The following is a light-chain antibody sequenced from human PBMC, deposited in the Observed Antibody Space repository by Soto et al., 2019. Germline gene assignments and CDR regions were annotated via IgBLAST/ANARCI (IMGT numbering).Light chain of an antibody. CDR1: QGISSC. CDR3: QQLNGYPYT. CDR2: AAS. J-gene: IGKJ2*01. Sequence: DIQLTQSPSFLSASVGDRVTITCRASQGISSCLAWYQQKPGKAPKLLISAASTLQSGVPSRFSGSGSGTEFTLTISSLQPEDFATYTCQQLNGYPYTFGQGTKLEIK. V-gene: IGKV1-9*01.